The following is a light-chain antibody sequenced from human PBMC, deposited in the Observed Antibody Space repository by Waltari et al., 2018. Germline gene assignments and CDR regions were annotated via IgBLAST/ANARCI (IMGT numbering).Light chain of an antibody. CDR2: GAS. J-gene: IGKJ1*01. CDR1: QSVGSN. V-gene: IGKV3-15*01. Sequence: EIVMTQSPATLSVSPGERATLSCRASQSVGSNLAWFQQKPGQAPRLLIYGASTRASGIPARFSGSGSGTEFILTTSSLQSEDFALYYCHQYNYWPLTFGQGTKVEIK. CDR3: HQYNYWPLT.